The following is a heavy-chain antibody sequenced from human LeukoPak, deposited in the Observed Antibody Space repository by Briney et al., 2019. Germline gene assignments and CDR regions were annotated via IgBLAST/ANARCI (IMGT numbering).Heavy chain of an antibody. Sequence: GRSLRLSCAASGFTFSSYGMHWVRQAPGKGLEWVAVIWYDGSNKYYADSVKGRFTISRDNSKNTPYLQMNSLRAEDTAVYYCARDSKTFAFDIWGQGTMVTVSS. CDR1: GFTFSSYG. CDR3: ARDSKTFAFDI. D-gene: IGHD2-2*01. J-gene: IGHJ3*02. CDR2: IWYDGSNK. V-gene: IGHV3-33*01.